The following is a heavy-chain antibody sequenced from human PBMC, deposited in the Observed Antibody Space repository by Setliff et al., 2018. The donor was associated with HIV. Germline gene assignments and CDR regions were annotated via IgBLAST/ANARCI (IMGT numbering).Heavy chain of an antibody. CDR2: TKYDGSES. CDR1: GLTFNRYW. CDR3: ARDDDSSCYWDHYYYMDV. D-gene: IGHD3-22*01. Sequence: GGSLRLSCVASGLTFNRYWMSWVRQVPGKGLEWVSNTKYDGSESYYVDSVKGRFIASTDNANNALYLQMNGPRGEDTAVYYCARDDDSSCYWDHYYYMDVWGKGTRVTVSS. V-gene: IGHV3-7*01. J-gene: IGHJ6*03.